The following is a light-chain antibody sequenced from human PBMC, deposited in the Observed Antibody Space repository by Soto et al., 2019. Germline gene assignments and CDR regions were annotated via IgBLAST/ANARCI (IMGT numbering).Light chain of an antibody. J-gene: IGKJ1*01. V-gene: IGKV3-20*01. CDR1: QSVSSNY. CDR3: QQYGSTPTST. CDR2: GAS. Sequence: ESVLTQSPGTLSLSPGERATLSCRASQSVSSNYLAWYQQKPGQAPRLLIYGASTRATGIPDRFSGSGSGTYFTLTISRLETEDSAVYYCQQYGSTPTSTYGQGTKVDIK.